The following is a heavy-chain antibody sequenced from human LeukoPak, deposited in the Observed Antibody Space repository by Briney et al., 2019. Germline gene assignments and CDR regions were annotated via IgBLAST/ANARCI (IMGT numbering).Heavy chain of an antibody. Sequence: PGGSLRLSCAASGFTFSSYRMSWVRQAPGKGLEWVANIKQDGSEKYYVDSVKGRFTISRDNAKNSLYLQMNSLRAEDTAVYYCARDRDYGSGSYLYWGQGTLVTVSS. CDR2: IKQDGSEK. D-gene: IGHD3-10*01. CDR3: ARDRDYGSGSYLY. J-gene: IGHJ4*02. V-gene: IGHV3-7*01. CDR1: GFTFSSYR.